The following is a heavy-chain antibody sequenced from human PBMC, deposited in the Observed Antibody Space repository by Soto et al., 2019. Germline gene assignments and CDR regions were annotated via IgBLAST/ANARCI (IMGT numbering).Heavy chain of an antibody. CDR3: AKDFEYSSSYYYGMDV. CDR1: GFTFSSYA. CDR2: ISGSGGST. Sequence: LRLSCAASGFTFSSYAMSWVRQAPGKGLEWVSAISGSGGSTYYADSVKGRFTISRDNSKNTLYLQMNSLRAEDTAVYYCAKDFEYSSSYYYGMDVWGQGTTVTGS. J-gene: IGHJ6*02. V-gene: IGHV3-23*01. D-gene: IGHD6-6*01.